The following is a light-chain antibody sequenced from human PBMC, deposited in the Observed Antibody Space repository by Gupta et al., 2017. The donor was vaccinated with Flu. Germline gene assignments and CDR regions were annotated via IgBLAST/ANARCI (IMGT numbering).Light chain of an antibody. CDR1: SGSIATNY. Sequence: NFMLTQPDSVSESPGKTVTIYCTRSSGSIATNYVQGYQQRPGSSPTTVIFEDDQSPSGVPDTFSGYCASSYTSASLHYLGVQTEDGGDYVCQSYDSMHKGWVFGGGTKLTVL. J-gene: IGLJ3*02. CDR3: QSYDSMHKGWV. V-gene: IGLV6-57*01. CDR2: EDD.